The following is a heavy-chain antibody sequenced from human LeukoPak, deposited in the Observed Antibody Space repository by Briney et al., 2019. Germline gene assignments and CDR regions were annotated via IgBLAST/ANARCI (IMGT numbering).Heavy chain of an antibody. CDR1: GFTFSTYT. V-gene: IGHV3-30-3*01. J-gene: IGHJ4*02. Sequence: GGSLRLSCAASGFTFSTYTMHWVRQAPGKGLEWVALISYEGSKQNYADSVKGRFTISRDNSQNTLYLEMNSLRTEDTAVYHCARAPYTSGWYFAFDYWGQGTLVTVSS. D-gene: IGHD6-19*01. CDR3: ARAPYTSGWYFAFDY. CDR2: ISYEGSKQ.